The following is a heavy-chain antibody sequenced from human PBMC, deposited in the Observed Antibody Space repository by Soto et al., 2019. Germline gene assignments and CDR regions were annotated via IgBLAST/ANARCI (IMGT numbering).Heavy chain of an antibody. CDR2: ISYDGSNK. D-gene: IGHD3-16*01. Sequence: QVQLVESGGGVVQPGRSLRLSCAASGFTFSSYAMHWVRQAPGKGLEWVAVISYDGSNKYYADSVKGRFTISRDNSKNRLYLQMNSLRAEETAVYYCARAYEGDYFDYWGQGTLVTVSS. CDR1: GFTFSSYA. J-gene: IGHJ4*02. CDR3: ARAYEGDYFDY. V-gene: IGHV3-30-3*01.